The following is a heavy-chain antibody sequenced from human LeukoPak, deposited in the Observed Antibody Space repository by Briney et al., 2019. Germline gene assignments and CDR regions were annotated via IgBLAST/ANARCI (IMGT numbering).Heavy chain of an antibody. V-gene: IGHV3-74*01. J-gene: IGHJ4*02. D-gene: IGHD5-18*01. Sequence: GRSLRLSCAASGFTISSHWMHWVRQVPGKGLVWVSRINSDGSSISYADSVKGRFTTSRDNAKNTLYLQMNSLRVEDTAVYHCTSDTVDTAVGIDYWGQGTLVTVSS. CDR1: GFTISSHW. CDR2: INSDGSSI. CDR3: TSDTVDTAVGIDY.